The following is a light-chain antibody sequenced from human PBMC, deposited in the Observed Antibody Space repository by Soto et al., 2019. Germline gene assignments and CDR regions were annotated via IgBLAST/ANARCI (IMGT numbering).Light chain of an antibody. Sequence: QSVLTQPASVSGSPGQSITISCTGTSSDVGGYNYVSWYQQQSGKAPKLMIHEVSNRPSGVSNRFSGSKSGNTASLTISGLQAEDEADYYCSSFAYSNDFGVFGGGTKLTVL. J-gene: IGLJ3*02. V-gene: IGLV2-14*01. CDR3: SSFAYSNDFGV. CDR1: SSDVGGYNY. CDR2: EVS.